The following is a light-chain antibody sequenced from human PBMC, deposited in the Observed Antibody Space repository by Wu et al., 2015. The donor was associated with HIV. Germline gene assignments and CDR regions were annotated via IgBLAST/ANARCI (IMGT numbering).Light chain of an antibody. CDR3: QQHKTYPRT. V-gene: IGKV1-9*01. CDR2: AAS. J-gene: IGKJ1*01. Sequence: DIQLTQSPSFLSASVGDRVTITCRVSRGIDFYLAWYQQKSGEAPQLLVYAASTLQSGVPSRFSGSGSGTEFTLTISSLQPEDFATYYCQQHKTYPRTFGQGTRVDIE. CDR1: RGIDFY.